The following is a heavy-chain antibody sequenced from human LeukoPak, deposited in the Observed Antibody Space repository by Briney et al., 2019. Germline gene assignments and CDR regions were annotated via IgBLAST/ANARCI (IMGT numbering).Heavy chain of an antibody. CDR2: INSDGSST. D-gene: IGHD3-10*01. V-gene: IGHV3-74*01. J-gene: IGHJ4*02. CDR3: ARDLSTTYYYGSGSPH. CDR1: GFTLGSYW. Sequence: GGSLRLPCAASGFTLGSYWMHWVRQAPGKGLVWVSRINSDGSSTSYADSVKGRFTISRDNAKNTLYLQMDSLRAEDTAVYYCARDLSTTYYYGSGSPHWGQGTLVTVSS.